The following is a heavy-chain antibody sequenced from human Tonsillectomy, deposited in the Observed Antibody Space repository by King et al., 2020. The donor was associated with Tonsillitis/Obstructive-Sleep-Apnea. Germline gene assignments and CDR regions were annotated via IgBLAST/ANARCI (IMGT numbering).Heavy chain of an antibody. CDR1: GGSISSYY. J-gene: IGHJ6*03. CDR3: ARGAADYYGSGSYVDYYYYYYMDV. V-gene: IGHV4-59*01. D-gene: IGHD3-10*01. Sequence: QLQESGPGLVKPSETLSLTCTISGGSISSYYWSWIRQPPGKGLEWIGYINYSGSTNYNPSLKSRVTISVDTSKNQFSLKLSSVTAADTAVYYCARGAADYYGSGSYVDYYYYYYMDVWGKGTTVTVSS. CDR2: INYSGST.